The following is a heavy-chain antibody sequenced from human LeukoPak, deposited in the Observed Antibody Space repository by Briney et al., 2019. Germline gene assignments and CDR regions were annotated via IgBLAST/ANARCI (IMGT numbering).Heavy chain of an antibody. CDR2: MNPNSGNT. CDR3: ARGREYQLLSGPYGMDV. D-gene: IGHD2-2*01. Sequence: VASVKVSCKASGYTFTSYDINWVRQATGQGLEWMGWMNPNSGNTGYAQKFQGRVTMTRNTSISTAYMELSSLRSEDTAVYYCARGREYQLLSGPYGMDVWGQGTTVTVSS. J-gene: IGHJ6*02. V-gene: IGHV1-8*01. CDR1: GYTFTSYD.